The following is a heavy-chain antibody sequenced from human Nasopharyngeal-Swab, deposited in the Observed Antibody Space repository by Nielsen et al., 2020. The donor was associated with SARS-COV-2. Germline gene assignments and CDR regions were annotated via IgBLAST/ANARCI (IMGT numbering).Heavy chain of an antibody. J-gene: IGHJ4*02. CDR2: INWNGGST. CDR3: ARAYSYYDSSGYYFDY. Sequence: GGSLRLSCAASGFTFSVYWMDWVRQAPGKGLEWVSVINWNGGSTGYADSVKGRFTISRDNAKNSLYLQMNSLRAEDTALYYCARAYSYYDSSGYYFDYWGQGTLVTVSS. V-gene: IGHV3-20*04. CDR1: GFTFSVYW. D-gene: IGHD3-22*01.